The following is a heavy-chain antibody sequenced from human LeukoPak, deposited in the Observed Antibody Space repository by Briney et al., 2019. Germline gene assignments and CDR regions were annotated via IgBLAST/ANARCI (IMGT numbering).Heavy chain of an antibody. V-gene: IGHV1-58*02. CDR3: AKRGVPAYYYYMDV. CDR2: IVVGSGNT. CDR1: GFTFTSSA. D-gene: IGHD2-2*01. J-gene: IGHJ6*03. Sequence: SVKVSCKASGFTFTSSAMQWVRQARGQRLEWIGWIVVGSGNTNYAQKFQERVTITRDMSTSTAYMELNSLRAEDTAIYFCAKRGVPAYYYYMDVWGKGTTVTVSS.